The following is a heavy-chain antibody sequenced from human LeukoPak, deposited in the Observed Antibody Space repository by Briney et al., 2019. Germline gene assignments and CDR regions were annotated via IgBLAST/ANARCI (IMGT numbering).Heavy chain of an antibody. D-gene: IGHD1-14*01. V-gene: IGHV1-2*02. CDR1: GYTFSDYY. CDR3: VKSAQYRSAWFTGCFDY. CDR2: INPNSGDT. Sequence: ASVKVSCKASGYTFSDYYLHWVRQAPGQGLEWIGWINPNSGDTHYAQMFQGRVTLTRDTSISTAHMELRRLRSDDTAVYYCVKSAQYRSAWFTGCFDYWGQGAQVTVSS. J-gene: IGHJ4*02.